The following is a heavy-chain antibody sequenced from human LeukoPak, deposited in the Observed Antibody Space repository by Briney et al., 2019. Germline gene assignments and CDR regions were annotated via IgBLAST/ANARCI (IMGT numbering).Heavy chain of an antibody. V-gene: IGHV1-8*01. D-gene: IGHD3-3*01. J-gene: IGHJ5*02. CDR1: GYTLTNYD. CDR2: MNPNSGNT. CDR3: ARGSWGSGYNWFDP. Sequence: GASVKVSCKASGYTLTNYDINRVRQATAQGLEWMGWMNPNSGNTGYAQKFQGRVTMTRNTSISTAYMELSSLRSEDTAVYYCARGSWGSGYNWFDPWGQGTLVTVSS.